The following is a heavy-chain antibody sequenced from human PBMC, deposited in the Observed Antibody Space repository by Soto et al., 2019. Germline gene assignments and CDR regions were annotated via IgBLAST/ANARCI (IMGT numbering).Heavy chain of an antibody. CDR1: GFTFSSYA. J-gene: IGHJ3*02. CDR2: ISGSGGST. Sequence: QPGGSLRLSCAASGFTFSSYAMSWVRQAPGKGLEWVSAISGSGGSTYYADSVKGRFTISRDNSKNTLYLQMNSLRAEDAAVYYCAKDRDGYNYEASAFDIWGQGTMVTVSS. D-gene: IGHD5-12*01. CDR3: AKDRDGYNYEASAFDI. V-gene: IGHV3-23*01.